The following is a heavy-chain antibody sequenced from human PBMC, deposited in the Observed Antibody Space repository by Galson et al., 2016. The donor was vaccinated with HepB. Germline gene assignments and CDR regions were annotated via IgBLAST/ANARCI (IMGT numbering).Heavy chain of an antibody. CDR2: IYGGGGT. V-gene: IGHV3-53*01. Sequence: SLRLSCAASGFTVSSNYMTWVRQAPGEGLEWVSVIYGGGGTNYADSVKGRFTISRDNSKNSLYLQMNSLRAEDTAIYYCVSRRHIAADGVDWGQGILVTVS. D-gene: IGHD6-13*01. CDR3: VSRRHIAADGVD. J-gene: IGHJ4*02. CDR1: GFTVSSNY.